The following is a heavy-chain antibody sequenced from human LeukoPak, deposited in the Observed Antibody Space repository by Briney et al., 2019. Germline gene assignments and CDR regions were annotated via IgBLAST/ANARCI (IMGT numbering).Heavy chain of an antibody. CDR1: GFTFSSYA. J-gene: IGHJ4*02. D-gene: IGHD6-13*01. CDR3: AKDPGIAAAGARGGFDY. Sequence: GGSLRLPCAASGFTFSSYAMSWVRQAPGKGLEWVSAISGSGGSTYYADSVKGRFTISRDNSKNTLYLQMNSLRAEDTAVYYCAKDPGIAAAGARGGFDYWGQGTLVTVSS. V-gene: IGHV3-23*01. CDR2: ISGSGGST.